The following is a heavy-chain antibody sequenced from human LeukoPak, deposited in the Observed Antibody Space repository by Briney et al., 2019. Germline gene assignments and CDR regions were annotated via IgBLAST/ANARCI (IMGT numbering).Heavy chain of an antibody. CDR3: AHREQQQLVFDY. V-gene: IGHV2-5*02. J-gene: IGHJ4*02. Sequence: SGPTLVNPTQTLTLTCTFSGFSLSTSGVGVGWIRQPPGKALGWFALIYWDDDKRYSPSLKSRLTITKDTSKNQVVLTMTNMDPVDTATYYCAHREQQQLVFDYWGQGTLVTVSS. CDR2: IYWDDDK. D-gene: IGHD6-13*01. CDR1: GFSLSTSGVG.